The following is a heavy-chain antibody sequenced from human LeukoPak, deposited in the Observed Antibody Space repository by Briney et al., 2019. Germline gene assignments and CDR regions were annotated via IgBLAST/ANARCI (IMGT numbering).Heavy chain of an antibody. CDR2: IIPIFGTA. CDR1: GGTFSSYA. Sequence: SVKVSCKASGGTFSSYAISWVRQAPGQGPEWMGGIIPIFGTANYAQKFQGRDTITADESTSTAYMELSSLRSEDTAVYYCARGWNVVVVPAGAYESYFDYWGQGTLVTVSS. D-gene: IGHD2-2*01. J-gene: IGHJ4*02. V-gene: IGHV1-69*01. CDR3: ARGWNVVVVPAGAYESYFDY.